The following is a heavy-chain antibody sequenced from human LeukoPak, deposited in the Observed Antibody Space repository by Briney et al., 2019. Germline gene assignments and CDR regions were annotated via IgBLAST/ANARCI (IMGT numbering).Heavy chain of an antibody. J-gene: IGHJ3*02. CDR3: ATIADIVVVPAAKPDAFDI. D-gene: IGHD2-2*01. CDR1: GYTFTGYY. V-gene: IGHV1-2*02. Sequence: ASVKVSCKASGYTFTGYYMHWVRQAPGQGLEWMGWINPNSGGTNYAQKFQGRATMTRDTSISTAYMELSRLRSDDTAVYYCATIADIVVVPAAKPDAFDIWGQGTMVTVSS. CDR2: INPNSGGT.